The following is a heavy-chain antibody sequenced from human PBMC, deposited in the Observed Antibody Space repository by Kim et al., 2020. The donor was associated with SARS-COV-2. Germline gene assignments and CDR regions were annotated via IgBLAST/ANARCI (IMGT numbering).Heavy chain of an antibody. Sequence: SETLSLTCAVYGGSFSDDYWTWIRQPPGKGLEWIGEIEHSGSTNYSQSLKSRATISLDTSKNQFSLNLSSVTAADTAVYYCARGTASCSGGNCYPPNWFDPWGQGTLVTVSS. CDR3: ARGTASCSGGNCYPPNWFDP. D-gene: IGHD2-15*01. V-gene: IGHV4-34*01. CDR1: GGSFSDDY. J-gene: IGHJ5*02. CDR2: IEHSGST.